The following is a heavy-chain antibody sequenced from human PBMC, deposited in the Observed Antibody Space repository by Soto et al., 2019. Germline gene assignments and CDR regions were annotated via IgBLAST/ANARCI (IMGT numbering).Heavy chain of an antibody. CDR1: GFTFSSYG. Sequence: GGSLRLSCAASGFTFSSYGMHWVSQAPGKGLEWVAVIWYDGSNKYYADSVKGRFTISRDNSKNTLYLQMNSLRAEDTAVYYCARDGYNWNYVSPNYYYMDVWGKGTTVTVSS. D-gene: IGHD1-7*01. V-gene: IGHV3-33*01. CDR3: ARDGYNWNYVSPNYYYMDV. J-gene: IGHJ6*03. CDR2: IWYDGSNK.